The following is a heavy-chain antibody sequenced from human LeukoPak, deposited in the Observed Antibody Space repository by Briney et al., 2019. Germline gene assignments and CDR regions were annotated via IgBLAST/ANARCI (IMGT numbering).Heavy chain of an antibody. J-gene: IGHJ4*02. V-gene: IGHV3-23*01. CDR1: GVTFSGYA. CDR3: AKDVGTVFFDN. D-gene: IGHD3/OR15-3a*01. Sequence: PGGSLRLSCAASGVTFSGYAMGWVRQTPGKGLEWVSTIYTSGGSTHYADSVKGRFTISRDNSKTTIYLQVNSLRVEDTALYYCAKDVGTVFFDNWGQGTVVTVSS. CDR2: IYTSGGST.